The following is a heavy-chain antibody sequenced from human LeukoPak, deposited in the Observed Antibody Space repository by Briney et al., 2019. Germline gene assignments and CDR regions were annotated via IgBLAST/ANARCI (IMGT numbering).Heavy chain of an antibody. CDR3: ARGPPNWGYDY. Sequence: SSVTVSCKASGYTFTSYDFNWVRQATGQRPEWMGWMSPNSGDTGYAQKFQDRVTMTRNTSISTAYMELSSLRSDDTAVYYCARGPPNWGYDYWGPGTLVTVSS. CDR1: GYTFTSYD. CDR2: MSPNSGDT. D-gene: IGHD7-27*01. J-gene: IGHJ4*02. V-gene: IGHV1-8*01.